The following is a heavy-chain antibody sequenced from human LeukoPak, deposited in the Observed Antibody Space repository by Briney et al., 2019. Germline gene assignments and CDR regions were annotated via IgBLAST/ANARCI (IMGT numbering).Heavy chain of an antibody. Sequence: GESLKISCKGSGYSFTSYWIGWVRQMPGKGLEWMGIIYPGDSDTRYSPSFQGQVTISADKSISTAYLQWSSLKASDTAVYYCARSTYYYDSSGQHHYFDYWGQGTLVTVSS. CDR3: ARSTYYYDSSGQHHYFDY. D-gene: IGHD3-22*01. J-gene: IGHJ4*02. CDR2: IYPGDSDT. V-gene: IGHV5-51*01. CDR1: GYSFTSYW.